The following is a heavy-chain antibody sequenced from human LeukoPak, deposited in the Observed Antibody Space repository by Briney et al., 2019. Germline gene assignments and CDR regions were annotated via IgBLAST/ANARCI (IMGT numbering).Heavy chain of an antibody. V-gene: IGHV4-59*01. Sequence: SETLSLTCTVSGGSISSYYWSWIRQPPGKGLEWIGYIYYSGSTNYNPSLKSRVTISVDTSKNQFSLKLSSVTAADTAVYYCARIPYNWNDGYYSDYWGQGTLVTVSS. CDR2: IYYSGST. J-gene: IGHJ4*02. CDR1: GGSISSYY. CDR3: ARIPYNWNDGYYSDY. D-gene: IGHD1-1*01.